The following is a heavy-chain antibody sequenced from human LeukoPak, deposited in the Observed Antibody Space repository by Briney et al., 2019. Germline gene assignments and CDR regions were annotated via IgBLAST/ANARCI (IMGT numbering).Heavy chain of an antibody. V-gene: IGHV3-11*01. J-gene: IGHJ4*02. CDR2: ISSSGSTI. CDR1: GYTFSDYY. CDR3: ASWYYYDSSGLR. Sequence: GGSLRLSCAASGYTFSDYYMSWIRQAPGKGLEWVSYISSSGSTIYYADSVKGRFTISRDNAKNSLYLQMNSLRAEDTAVYYCASWYYYDSSGLRWGQGTLVTVSS. D-gene: IGHD3-22*01.